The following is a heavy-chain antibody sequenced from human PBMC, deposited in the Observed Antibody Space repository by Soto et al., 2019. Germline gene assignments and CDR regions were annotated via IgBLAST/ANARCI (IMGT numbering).Heavy chain of an antibody. CDR1: GFTFDDYA. J-gene: IGHJ6*03. CDR2: ISWNSGSI. CDR3: AKDGGRLRVRRHGSGPGSIAATPGVYYMDV. D-gene: IGHD2-15*01. V-gene: IGHV3-9*01. Sequence: PGGSLRLSCAASGFTFDDYAMHWVRQAPGKGLKWVSGISWNSGSIGYADSVKGRFTISRDNAKNSLYLQMNSLRAEDTAVYYCAKDGGRLRVRRHGSGPGSIAATPGVYYMDVWGKGTTVTVSS.